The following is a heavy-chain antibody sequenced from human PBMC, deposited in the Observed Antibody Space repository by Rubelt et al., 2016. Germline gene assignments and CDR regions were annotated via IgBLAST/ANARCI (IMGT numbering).Heavy chain of an antibody. CDR1: GGSISSLNW. Sequence: QLQLQESGPGLVKPSGTLSLTCAVSGGSISSLNWWSWVRQPPGKGLEWIGEIYQSGSTNYEPSLYNRVTLSVDPSKKQFSLNLGAVTAADTAGYYCARGVYSGYESDWFDPWGQGTLVIVSS. V-gene: IGHV4-4*02. CDR2: IYQSGST. D-gene: IGHD5-12*01. J-gene: IGHJ5*02. CDR3: ARGVYSGYESDWFDP.